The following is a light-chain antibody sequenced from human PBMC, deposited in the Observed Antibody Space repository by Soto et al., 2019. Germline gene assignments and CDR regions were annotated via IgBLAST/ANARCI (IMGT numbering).Light chain of an antibody. CDR2: GAS. J-gene: IGKJ2*01. CDR3: QQSSTTPYT. CDR1: QSIRSY. Sequence: DIQMTQTPSSLSAFVGDRVTITCRASQSIRSYLNWYQQKPGKAPKLLIYGASSLQSGVPTRFSGSGSGTDFVLSISSLQPGDSATYYCQQSSTTPYTFGQGTNLESK. V-gene: IGKV1-39*01.